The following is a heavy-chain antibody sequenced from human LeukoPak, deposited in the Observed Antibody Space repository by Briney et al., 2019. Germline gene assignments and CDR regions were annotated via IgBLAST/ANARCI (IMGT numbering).Heavy chain of an antibody. CDR3: AKDPFAFDSSGDGGLAPYYFDY. D-gene: IGHD3-22*01. V-gene: IGHV3-23*01. CDR1: GFTFSSYA. Sequence: GGSLRLSCAASGFTFSSYAMNWVRQAPGKGLESVSAIIGSGDSTYYADSVKGRFTISRDNSKNTLYLQMKSLRAEDTALYYCAKDPFAFDSSGDGGLAPYYFDYWGQGTLVTVSS. CDR2: IIGSGDST. J-gene: IGHJ4*02.